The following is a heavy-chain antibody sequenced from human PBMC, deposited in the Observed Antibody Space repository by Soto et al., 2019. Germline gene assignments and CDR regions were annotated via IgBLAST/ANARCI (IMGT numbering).Heavy chain of an antibody. J-gene: IGHJ4*02. V-gene: IGHV3-23*01. CDR2: MTGSGATI. CDR1: GFTISTFA. CDR3: AKDAVYNDGLWLMDS. D-gene: IGHD2-21*01. Sequence: LRLSCAASGFTISTFAMTWVRQAPGKGLESVCGMTGSGATIHYADSVRGRFTISKDNSKNVLFLQMDYLRDEDTAIYYCAKDAVYNDGLWLMDSWGQGTLVTVSS.